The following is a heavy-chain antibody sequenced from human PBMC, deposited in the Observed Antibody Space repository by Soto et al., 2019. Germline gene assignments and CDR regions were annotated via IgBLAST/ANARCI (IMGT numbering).Heavy chain of an antibody. CDR1: GFTFRSYG. V-gene: IGHV3-23*01. Sequence: EVQLLESGGGLVKPGGSLRLSCAASGFTFRSYGLSWVRQAPGKGLEWVSDISGSGSVTNYADSVKGRFTISRDNSNNTLSLQMDSLRAEDTAVYYCAKGGVAAARGYFDYWGQGTRVTVSS. CDR3: AKGGVAAARGYFDY. CDR2: ISGSGSVT. J-gene: IGHJ4*02. D-gene: IGHD6-13*01.